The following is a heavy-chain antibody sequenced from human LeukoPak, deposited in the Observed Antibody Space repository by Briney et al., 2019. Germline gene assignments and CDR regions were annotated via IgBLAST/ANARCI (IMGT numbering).Heavy chain of an antibody. CDR3: ARSGYSYGADAVDI. CDR1: GDSISSDY. J-gene: IGHJ3*02. Sequence: KSSETLSLTCAVSGDSISSDYWSWVRQPPGKGLEWIGYIYYTGSTNYNPSLKSRVTISVDTSKNQFSLKLSSVTAADTAVYYCARSGYSYGADAVDIWGQGTMVTVSS. V-gene: IGHV4-59*01. D-gene: IGHD5-18*01. CDR2: IYYTGST.